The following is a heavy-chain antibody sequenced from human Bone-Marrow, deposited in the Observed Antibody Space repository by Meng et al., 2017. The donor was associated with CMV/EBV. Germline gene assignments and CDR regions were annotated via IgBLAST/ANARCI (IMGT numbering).Heavy chain of an antibody. CDR2: IYYSGST. D-gene: IGHD5-12*01. Sequence: SETLSLTCTVSGGSISSYYWSWIRQPPGKGLEWIGYIYYSGSTNYNPSLKSRVTISVDTSKNQFSLKLSSVTAADTAVYYCAREGGYIVATIVMDYFDYWGQGTLVTVSS. CDR1: GGSISSYY. CDR3: AREGGYIVATIVMDYFDY. J-gene: IGHJ4*02. V-gene: IGHV4-59*12.